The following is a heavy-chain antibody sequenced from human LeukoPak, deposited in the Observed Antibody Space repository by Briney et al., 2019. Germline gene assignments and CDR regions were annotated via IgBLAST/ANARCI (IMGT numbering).Heavy chain of an antibody. D-gene: IGHD3-3*01. Sequence: GGSLRLSCAASGFTFSSYVMSWVRQAPGKGLEWVGFIRSKAYGGTTEYAASVKGRFTISRDDSKSIAYLQMNSLKTEDTAVYYCARVSDFWSGYYPMPWFDPWGQGTLVTVSS. CDR1: GFTFSSYV. J-gene: IGHJ5*02. V-gene: IGHV3-49*04. CDR3: ARVSDFWSGYYPMPWFDP. CDR2: IRSKAYGGTT.